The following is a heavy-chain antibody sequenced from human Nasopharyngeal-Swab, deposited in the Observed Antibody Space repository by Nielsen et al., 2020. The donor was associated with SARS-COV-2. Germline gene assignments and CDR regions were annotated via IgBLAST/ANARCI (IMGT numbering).Heavy chain of an antibody. CDR3: ARALLPYYGMDV. CDR2: LSYDGSNK. CDR1: GFTFSSYA. V-gene: IGHV3-30-3*01. J-gene: IGHJ6*02. Sequence: GESLKISCAASGFTFSSYAMHWVRQAPGKGLEWVAVLSYDGSNKYYADSVKGRFTISRDNSKNTLYLQMNSLRAEDTAVYYCARALLPYYGMDVWGQGTTVTVSS.